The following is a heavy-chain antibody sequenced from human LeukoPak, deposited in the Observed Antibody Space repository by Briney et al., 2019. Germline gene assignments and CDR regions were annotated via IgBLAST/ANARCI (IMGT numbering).Heavy chain of an antibody. CDR2: ISYDGGNK. J-gene: IGHJ4*02. V-gene: IGHV3-30*04. Sequence: GGSPRLSCAASGFTFSSYAMHWVRQAPGKGLEWVAVISYDGGNKYYADSVKGRFTISRDNSKNTLYLQMNSLRAEDTAVYYCARADGGGSSGSPIDYWGQGTLVTVSS. D-gene: IGHD3-22*01. CDR3: ARADGGGSSGSPIDY. CDR1: GFTFSSYA.